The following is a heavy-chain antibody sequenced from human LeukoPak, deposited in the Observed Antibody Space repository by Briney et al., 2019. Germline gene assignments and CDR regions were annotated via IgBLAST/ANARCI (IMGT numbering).Heavy chain of an antibody. Sequence: SETLSLTCTVSGDSISTYYWSWIRQPPGEGLEWIGYIYYSGTINSNPSLKSRVTISVDTSKNQLSLKLSSVTAADTAVYYCARVVRTFGVDYYYYMDVWGKGTTVTVSS. CDR2: IYYSGTI. D-gene: IGHD3-3*01. CDR1: GDSISTYY. V-gene: IGHV4-59*08. CDR3: ARVVRTFGVDYYYYMDV. J-gene: IGHJ6*03.